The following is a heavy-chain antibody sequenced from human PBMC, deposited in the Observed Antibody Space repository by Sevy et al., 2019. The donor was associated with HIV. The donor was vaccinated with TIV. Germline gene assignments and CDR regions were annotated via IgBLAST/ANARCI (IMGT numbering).Heavy chain of an antibody. Sequence: ASVKVSCKASGYTFTSYGISWVRQAPGQGLEWMGWISAYNGNTNYAQKLQGRVTMTTDTSTSTAYMELRSLRSDDTAGEYWAGGLVGATVDYWGRGTLVTGS. D-gene: IGHD1-26*01. CDR3: AGGLVGATVDY. CDR1: GYTFTSYG. J-gene: IGHJ4*02. CDR2: ISAYNGNT. V-gene: IGHV1-18*01.